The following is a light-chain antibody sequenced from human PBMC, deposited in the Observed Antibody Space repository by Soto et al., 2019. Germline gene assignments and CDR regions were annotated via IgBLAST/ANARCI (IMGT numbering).Light chain of an antibody. CDR2: AVT. CDR3: CSYAGRYTWV. CDR1: SSDVGAYNY. V-gene: IGLV2-11*01. J-gene: IGLJ3*02. Sequence: QSVLTQPHSVSGSLGQSVTISCTGTSSDVGAYNYVSWYQQHPGKAPKFMIYAVTRRPSGVPDRFSGSKSGNTASLTISGLQAEDEADYYCCSYAGRYTWVFGGGTKLTVL.